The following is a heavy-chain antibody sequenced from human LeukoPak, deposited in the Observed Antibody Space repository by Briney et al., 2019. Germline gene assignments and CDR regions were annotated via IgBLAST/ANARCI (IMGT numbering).Heavy chain of an antibody. Sequence: SETLSLTCTVYGGSFSAHYCSWIRQPPGKGLEWIGEINHTGTSNYNPSLKSRVTISVDTSKIPFSLKLTSVTAADTAVYYCARVYAVTTFSWFDPWGQGTLVTVSS. CDR1: GGSFSAHY. CDR3: ARVYAVTTFSWFDP. CDR2: INHTGTS. V-gene: IGHV4-34*01. J-gene: IGHJ5*02. D-gene: IGHD4-11*01.